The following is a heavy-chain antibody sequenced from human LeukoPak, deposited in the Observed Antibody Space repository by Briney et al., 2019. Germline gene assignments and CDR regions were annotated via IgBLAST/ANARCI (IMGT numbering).Heavy chain of an antibody. D-gene: IGHD1-26*01. CDR1: GDSISGYY. CDR3: AREGGSYRFLDN. V-gene: IGHV4-4*07. J-gene: IGHJ4*02. CDR2: ISTSGST. Sequence: KPSETLSLTCTVSGDSISGYYWSRIRQPAGKGLEWIGRISTSGSTNYNPSLKSRVTMSVDTSKNQVSLNLTSVTAADTAVYYCAREGGSYRFLDNWGQGTLVTVSS.